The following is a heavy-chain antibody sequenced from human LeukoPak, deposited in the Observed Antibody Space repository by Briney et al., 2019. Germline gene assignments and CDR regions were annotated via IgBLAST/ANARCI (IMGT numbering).Heavy chain of an antibody. CDR3: AGGGYSSSWYEAYWFDP. J-gene: IGHJ5*02. CDR2: INPNSGGT. V-gene: IGHV1-2*02. CDR1: GYTFTGYY. D-gene: IGHD6-13*01. Sequence: ASVKVSCKASGYTFTGYYMHWVRQAPGQGLEWMGWINPNSGGTNYAQKFQGRVTMTRDTSISTAYMELSRLRSDDTAVYYCAGGGYSSSWYEAYWFDPWGQGTLVTVSS.